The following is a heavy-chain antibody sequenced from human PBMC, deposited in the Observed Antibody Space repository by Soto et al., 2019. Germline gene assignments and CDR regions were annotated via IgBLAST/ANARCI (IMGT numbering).Heavy chain of an antibody. D-gene: IGHD2-2*01. J-gene: IGHJ6*02. CDR2: IIPIFGIA. CDR3: AREDRDRETGLVPAAIDRMDV. CDR1: GGTFSRYS. V-gene: IGHV1-69*08. Sequence: QVQLVQSGAEVKKPGSSVKVSCKASGGTFSRYSITWVRQAPGHGLEWIGRIIPIFGIASYAQKFQGRVTITADESTSXAXMXLSSLRSDDTAVYYCAREDRDRETGLVPAAIDRMDVWGQGTTVTVSS.